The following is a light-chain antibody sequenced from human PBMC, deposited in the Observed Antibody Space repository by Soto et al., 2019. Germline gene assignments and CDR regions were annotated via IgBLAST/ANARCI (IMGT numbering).Light chain of an antibody. CDR3: QVYDGSRDHVV. V-gene: IGLV3-21*04. J-gene: IGLJ2*01. CDR2: YDS. CDR1: NIGSVG. Sequence: SYELTQPPSVSVAPGETAKITCGGNNIGSVGVHWYQQKPGQAPVVVFYYDSDRPSGIPERFSSSNSGNTATLTIGRVEAGDEADYFCQVYDGSRDHVVFGGGTKLTVL.